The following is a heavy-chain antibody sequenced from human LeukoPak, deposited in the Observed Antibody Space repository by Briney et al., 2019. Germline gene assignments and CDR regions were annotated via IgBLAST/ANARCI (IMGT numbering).Heavy chain of an antibody. J-gene: IGHJ4*02. CDR3: ARVDGNYVGYFDY. D-gene: IGHD1-7*01. CDR1: GGSISNYY. Sequence: PSETLSLTCTVSGGSISNYYWSWLRQPPGKGLEWIGLVFYSGSTNYSPPLKSRVSISVDTSTNQFSLKLTSVTPADTAVYYCARVDGNYVGYFDYWGQGTLVTVSS. V-gene: IGHV4-59*01. CDR2: VFYSGST.